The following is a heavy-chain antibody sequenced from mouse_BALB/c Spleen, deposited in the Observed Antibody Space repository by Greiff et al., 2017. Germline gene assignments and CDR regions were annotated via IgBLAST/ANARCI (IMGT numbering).Heavy chain of an antibody. CDR2: ISSGGST. CDR3: ARGYDRDSWYFDV. V-gene: IGHV5-6-5*01. CDR1: GFTFSSYA. Sequence: EVQLVESGGGLVKPGGSLKLSCAASGFTFSSYAMSWVRQTPEKRLEWVASISSGGSTYYPDSVKGRFTISRDNARNILYLQMSSLRSEDTAMYYCARGYDRDSWYFDVWGAGTTVTVSS. D-gene: IGHD2-14*01. J-gene: IGHJ1*01.